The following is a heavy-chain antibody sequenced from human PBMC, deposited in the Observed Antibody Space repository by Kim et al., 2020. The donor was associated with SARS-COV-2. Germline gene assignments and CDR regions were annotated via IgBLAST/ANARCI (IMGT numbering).Heavy chain of an antibody. J-gene: IGHJ3*02. CDR3: ARAPIFSDASEI. V-gene: IGHV3-23*01. Sequence: GGSLRLSCAASGFTFNNYAMTWVRQAPGKGLEWVSTISGRGAGTYYADSVKGRFTISRDNSKNTLYLQMNTLRAEDTATYYCARAPIFSDASEIWG. D-gene: IGHD2-15*01. CDR1: GFTFNNYA. CDR2: ISGRGAGT.